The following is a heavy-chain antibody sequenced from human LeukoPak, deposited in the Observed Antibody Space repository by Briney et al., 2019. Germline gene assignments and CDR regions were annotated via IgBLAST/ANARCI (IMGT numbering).Heavy chain of an antibody. CDR2: IHYTGAT. J-gene: IGHJ4*02. Sequence: PSETLSLTCAVYGGSITGYYWSWIRQTQGRGLEWVGEIHYTGATSYNPSLKSRATISTDSSKNQFSLRLNSVTAADTAVYYCARGNILTGYCFDFWGQGALVTASS. D-gene: IGHD3-9*01. CDR1: GGSITGYY. V-gene: IGHV4-34*01. CDR3: ARGNILTGYCFDF.